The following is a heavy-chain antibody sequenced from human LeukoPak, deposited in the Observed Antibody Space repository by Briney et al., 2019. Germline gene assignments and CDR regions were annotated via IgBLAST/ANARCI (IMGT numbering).Heavy chain of an antibody. D-gene: IGHD5-18*01. CDR3: AREQGGYSCGYY. Sequence: ASVKVSCKTFGYTFTSYGVSWVRQAPGQGLEWMGWINTHKGNTNYAQKFQDRVTMTTDTSTSTAYMELRTLRSDDTAVYYCAREQGGYSCGYYWGQGTLVTVSS. J-gene: IGHJ4*02. CDR2: INTHKGNT. CDR1: GYTFTSYG. V-gene: IGHV1-18*01.